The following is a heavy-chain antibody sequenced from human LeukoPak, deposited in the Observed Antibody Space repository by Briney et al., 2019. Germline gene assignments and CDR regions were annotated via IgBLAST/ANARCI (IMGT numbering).Heavy chain of an antibody. CDR3: ARARYYYDSSGYYWREGGIRSPTARNNYYMDV. V-gene: IGHV4-39*01. CDR1: GGSISSSSYY. D-gene: IGHD3-22*01. CDR2: IYYSGRT. Sequence: PSETLSLTCTVSGGSISSSSYYWGWIRQPPGKGLEWIGSIYYSGRTYYNPSLKSRVTISVDTSKNQFSLKLSSVTAADTAVYYCARARYYYDSSGYYWREGGIRSPTARNNYYMDVWGKGTTVTVSS. J-gene: IGHJ6*03.